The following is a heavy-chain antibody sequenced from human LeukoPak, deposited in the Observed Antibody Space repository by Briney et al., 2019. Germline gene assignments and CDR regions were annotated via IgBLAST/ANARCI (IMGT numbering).Heavy chain of an antibody. D-gene: IGHD4-17*01. CDR1: GFTVSSNY. V-gene: IGHV3-66*01. Sequence: PGGSLRLSCAASGFTVSSNYMSWARQAPGKGLEWVSVIYSGGSTYYADSVKGRFTISRDNSKNTLYLQMNSPRAELTAVYYCARDGPYGDRGDFDYWGQGTLVTVSS. CDR3: ARDGPYGDRGDFDY. J-gene: IGHJ4*02. CDR2: IYSGGST.